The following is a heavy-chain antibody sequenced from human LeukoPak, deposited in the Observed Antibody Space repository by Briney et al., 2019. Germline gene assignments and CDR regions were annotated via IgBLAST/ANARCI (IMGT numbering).Heavy chain of an antibody. CDR3: ATYGDGYNVDYYYYGMDV. CDR2: IIPIFGTA. J-gene: IGHJ6*02. Sequence: SVKVSCKASGYTFTSYDISWVRQAPGQGLEWMGGIIPIFGTANYAQKFQGRVTITADESTSTAYMELSSLRSEDTAVYYCATYGDGYNVDYYYYGMDVWGQGTTVTVSS. V-gene: IGHV1-69*13. CDR1: GYTFTSYD. D-gene: IGHD5-24*01.